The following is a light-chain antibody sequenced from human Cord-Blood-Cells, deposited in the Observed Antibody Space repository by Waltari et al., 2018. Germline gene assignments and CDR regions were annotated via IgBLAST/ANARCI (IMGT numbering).Light chain of an antibody. CDR1: SSDFGGYNY. Sequence: QSALTQPASVSGSPGQSITIPCTGTSSDFGGYNYVSWYQQHPAKAPKLMIYDVSKRPSGVSNRFSGSKSGNTASLTISGLQAEDEADYYCSSYTSSSTWVFGGGTKLTVL. J-gene: IGLJ3*02. V-gene: IGLV2-14*01. CDR3: SSYTSSSTWV. CDR2: DVS.